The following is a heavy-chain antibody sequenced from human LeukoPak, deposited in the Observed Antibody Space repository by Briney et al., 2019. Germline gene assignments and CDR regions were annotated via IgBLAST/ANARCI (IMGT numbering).Heavy chain of an antibody. CDR2: INSDGSST. V-gene: IGHV3-74*01. CDR3: AREIPRGYSYGSNTFDY. Sequence: GGSLRLSCAASGFTFSSYWMHWVRQAPGKGLVWVSRINSDGSSTSYADSVKGRFTISRDNAKNTLYLQMNSLRADDTAVYYCAREIPRGYSYGSNTFDYWGQGTLVTVSS. CDR1: GFTFSSYW. D-gene: IGHD5-18*01. J-gene: IGHJ4*02.